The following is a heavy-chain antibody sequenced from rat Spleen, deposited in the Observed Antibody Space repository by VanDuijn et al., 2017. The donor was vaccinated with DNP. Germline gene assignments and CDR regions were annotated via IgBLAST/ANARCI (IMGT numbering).Heavy chain of an antibody. CDR2: ITNTGGST. J-gene: IGHJ1*01. Sequence: EVQLVESGGGLVQPGRSMKLSCAASGFTFSNYGMAWVRQAPKKGLEWIASITNTGGSTYYLDSVKGRFTISRDNAKSTLYLQMNSLGSEDTATYYCTRKYTTDYYWYFDFWGPGTMVTVSS. D-gene: IGHD1-6*01. CDR1: GFTFSNYG. V-gene: IGHV5-25*01. CDR3: TRKYTTDYYWYFDF.